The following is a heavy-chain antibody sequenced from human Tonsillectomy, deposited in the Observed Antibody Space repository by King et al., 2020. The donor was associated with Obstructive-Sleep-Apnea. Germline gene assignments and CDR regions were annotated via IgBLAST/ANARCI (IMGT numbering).Heavy chain of an antibody. V-gene: IGHV4-59*01. CDR3: ARAWLQWDWYFDL. CDR2: MFYSGTT. J-gene: IGHJ2*01. CDR1: GGSISSYY. D-gene: IGHD5-24*01. Sequence: VQLQESGPGLVRPSETLSLTCTVSGGSISSYYWSWIRQPPGKGLEWIGYMFYSGTTNYNPTLKSRVTISVDMSKNKFSLKLSSVTAADTAVYYCARAWLQWDWYFDLWGRGTLVTVSS.